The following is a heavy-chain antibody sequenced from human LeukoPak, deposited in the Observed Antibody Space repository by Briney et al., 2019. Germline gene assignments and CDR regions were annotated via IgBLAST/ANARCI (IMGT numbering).Heavy chain of an antibody. CDR3: AREEQIFSYYMDV. V-gene: IGHV3-48*03. D-gene: IGHD2-15*01. CDR1: VFTLHDYE. Sequence: GGALTLSRVASVFTLHDYEMHCVRPPPWKGLEGISYITSAGTTTFYSDSVRGRFIISRDNDKNSLYLQMNSVRAEDTAVYYCAREEQIFSYYMDVWGKGTTVTVSS. CDR2: ITSAGTTT. J-gene: IGHJ6*03.